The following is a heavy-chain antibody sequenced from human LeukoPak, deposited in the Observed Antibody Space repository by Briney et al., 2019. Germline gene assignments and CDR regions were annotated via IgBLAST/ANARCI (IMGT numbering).Heavy chain of an antibody. CDR3: ARKSAVAGGFDY. J-gene: IGHJ4*02. CDR1: GFTFSSNA. D-gene: IGHD6-19*01. Sequence: GGSLRLSCAASGFTFSSNAMHWVRQAPGKGLEWVTSISSDGSSKYYADSVKGRFTISRDNSKNTLYLQMNSLRTEDMAVYYCARKSAVAGGFDYWGQGTLVTVSS. V-gene: IGHV3-30*03. CDR2: ISSDGSSK.